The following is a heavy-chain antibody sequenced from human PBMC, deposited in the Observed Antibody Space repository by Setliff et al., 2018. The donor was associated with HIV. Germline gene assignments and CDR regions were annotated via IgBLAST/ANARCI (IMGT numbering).Heavy chain of an antibody. J-gene: IGHJ4*02. CDR3: ARDLRSSHGSPNYFDY. Sequence: LRLSCTASGLTFSDYYMSWIRQSPGKGLEWISYISSSGTTIYYADSVKGRFTISRDNAKNSLYLEMNSLRAEETAVYYCARDLRSSHGSPNYFDYWGRGALVTVSS. CDR1: GLTFSDYY. V-gene: IGHV3-11*04. D-gene: IGHD2-15*01. CDR2: ISSSGTTI.